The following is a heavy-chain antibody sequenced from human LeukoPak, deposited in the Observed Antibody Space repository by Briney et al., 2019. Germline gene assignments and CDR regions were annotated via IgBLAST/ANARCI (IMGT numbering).Heavy chain of an antibody. CDR1: GYSFTSYW. Sequence: GESLKISCKGSGYSFTSYWIGWVRQMPGKGLEWMGIIYPGDSDTRYSPSFQGQVTISADKSISTAYLQWSSLKASDTAMYYCARPVLSGYSIHDAFDIWGQGTMVTVSS. CDR2: IYPGDSDT. V-gene: IGHV5-51*01. D-gene: IGHD5-12*01. J-gene: IGHJ3*02. CDR3: ARPVLSGYSIHDAFDI.